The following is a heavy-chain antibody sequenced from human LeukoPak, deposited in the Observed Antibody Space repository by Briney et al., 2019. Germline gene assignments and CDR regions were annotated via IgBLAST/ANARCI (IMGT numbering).Heavy chain of an antibody. CDR2: ISYDGSNK. CDR1: GFTFSSYA. J-gene: IGHJ3*02. V-gene: IGHV3-30-3*01. Sequence: PGRSLRLSCAASGFTFSSYAMHWVRQAPGKGLEWVAVISYDGSNKYYADSVKGRFTISRDNSKNTLYLQMNSLRAEDTAVYYCAREDIDAFDIWGQGTMDTVSS. CDR3: AREDIDAFDI. D-gene: IGHD2-15*01.